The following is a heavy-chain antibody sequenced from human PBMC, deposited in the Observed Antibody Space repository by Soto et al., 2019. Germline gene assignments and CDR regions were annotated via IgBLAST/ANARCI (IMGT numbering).Heavy chain of an antibody. D-gene: IGHD2-8*02. J-gene: IGHJ5*02. CDR2: ITGAGGAT. Sequence: GGSLRLSCAASGFTFSDFAMNWVRQAPGQGLEWVSSITGAGGATYYADSVKGRFTISRDNSKNTVYLQMNSLRAEDTALYYCAKRRDSTYWSTFDPWGQGTLVTVSS. V-gene: IGHV3-23*01. CDR3: AKRRDSTYWSTFDP. CDR1: GFTFSDFA.